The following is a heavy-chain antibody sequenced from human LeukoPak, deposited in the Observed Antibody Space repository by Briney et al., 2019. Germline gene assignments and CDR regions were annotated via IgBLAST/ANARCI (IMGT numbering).Heavy chain of an antibody. CDR3: ETYYYDSSGYYDTAPFDY. Sequence: GGSLRLSCAASGFTFSSCAMSWVRQAPGKGLEWVSAISGSGGSTYYADSVKGRFTISRDNSKNTLYLQMNSLRAEDTAVYYCETYYYDSSGYYDTAPFDYWGQGTLVTVSS. D-gene: IGHD3-22*01. J-gene: IGHJ4*02. CDR1: GFTFSSCA. V-gene: IGHV3-23*01. CDR2: ISGSGGST.